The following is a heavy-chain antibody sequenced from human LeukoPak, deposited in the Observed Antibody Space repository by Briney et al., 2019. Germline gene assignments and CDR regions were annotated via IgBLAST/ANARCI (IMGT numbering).Heavy chain of an antibody. D-gene: IGHD2-2*01. Sequence: PSETLSLTCAVSGYSISSGYYWGWIRQPPGKGLEWIGSIYHSGSTYYNPSLKGRVTISVDTSKNQFSLKLSSVTAADTAVYYCARDREAIVVVPAALYYYYYMDVWGKGTTVTVSS. CDR2: IYHSGST. V-gene: IGHV4-38-2*02. CDR3: ARDREAIVVVPAALYYYYYMDV. J-gene: IGHJ6*03. CDR1: GYSISSGYY.